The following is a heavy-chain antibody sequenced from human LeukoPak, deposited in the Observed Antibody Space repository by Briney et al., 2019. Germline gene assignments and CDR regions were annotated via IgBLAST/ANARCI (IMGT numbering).Heavy chain of an antibody. CDR1: GGTFSSYA. D-gene: IGHD5-24*01. CDR2: IIPIFGTA. Sequence: GASVKVSCKASGGTFSSYAISWVRQAPGQGLEWMGGIIPIFGTANYAQKFQGRVTITADESTSTACMELSSLRSEDTAVYYCAGGGRWLQLNYFDYWGQGTLVTVSS. V-gene: IGHV1-69*13. J-gene: IGHJ4*02. CDR3: AGGGRWLQLNYFDY.